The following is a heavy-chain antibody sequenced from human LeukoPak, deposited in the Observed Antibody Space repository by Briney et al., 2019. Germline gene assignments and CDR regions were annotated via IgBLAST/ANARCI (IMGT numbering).Heavy chain of an antibody. D-gene: IGHD2-15*01. CDR3: ARNGDCSGGSCYSSPWDV. CDR1: GYTFTSYD. V-gene: IGHV1-8*01. CDR2: MNPNSGNT. J-gene: IGHJ6*02. Sequence: ASVKVSCKASGYTFTSYDINWVRQATGQGLEWMGWMNPNSGNTGYAQKFQGRVTMTRNTSISTAYMELSSLRSEDTAVYYCARNGDCSGGSCYSSPWDVWGQGTTVTVSS.